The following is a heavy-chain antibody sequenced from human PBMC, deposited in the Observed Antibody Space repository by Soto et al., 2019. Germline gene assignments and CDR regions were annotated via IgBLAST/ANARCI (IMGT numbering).Heavy chain of an antibody. V-gene: IGHV1-69*06. Sequence: SXKVSLKAAGGTXNSYAIGLVRQAPGQGLGWMGGSIPIFGTEKYAQKFQGRLTITADKSTSTAYMELSSLRSEDTAVYYCASSRHRNYDFWSGPGYLYGMAVWGQGTTVTVSS. CDR3: ASSRHRNYDFWSGPGYLYGMAV. J-gene: IGHJ6*02. D-gene: IGHD3-3*01. CDR2: SIPIFGTE. CDR1: GGTXNSYA.